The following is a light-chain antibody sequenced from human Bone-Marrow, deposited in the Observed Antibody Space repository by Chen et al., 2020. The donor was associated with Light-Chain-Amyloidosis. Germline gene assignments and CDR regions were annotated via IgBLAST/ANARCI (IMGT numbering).Light chain of an antibody. J-gene: IGLJ3*02. V-gene: IGLV2-23*01. CDR2: EGT. CDR1: GSDVRSHKH. CDR3: CSYAGTTPAWE. Sequence: QSALTQPASVSGSPGQSITISCTGTGSDVRSHKHISWYQQYPGKGPKLILFEGTRRPSGVSDRFSGSNSGNTASLTISELQAEDEADYYCCSYAGTTPAWEFGGGTKLTVL.